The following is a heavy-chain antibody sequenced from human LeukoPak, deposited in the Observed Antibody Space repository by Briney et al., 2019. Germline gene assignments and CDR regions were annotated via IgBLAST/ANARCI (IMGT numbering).Heavy chain of an antibody. Sequence: GGSLRLSCAASGFTFSSYNMHWVRQAPGKGLEWVSYISSSSSIIYYADSVKGRFTISRDNGKSSLYLQMNSLRAEDTAVYYCAKRGRYYYYGMDVWGQGTTVTVSS. J-gene: IGHJ6*02. CDR3: AKRGRYYYYGMDV. V-gene: IGHV3-48*01. CDR1: GFTFSSYN. CDR2: ISSSSSII.